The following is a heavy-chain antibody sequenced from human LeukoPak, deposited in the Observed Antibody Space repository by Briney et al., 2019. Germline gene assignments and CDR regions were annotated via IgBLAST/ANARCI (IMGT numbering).Heavy chain of an antibody. CDR1: GYTFTGYY. CDR2: INPNSGGT. V-gene: IGHV1-2*02. D-gene: IGHD3-10*01. Sequence: GASVKVSCKASGYTFTGYYMHWVRQAPGQGLEWMGWINPNSGGTIYAQKFQGRVTMTRDTSISTAYMELSRLRSDDTAVYYCAREVRTMVRGVTVYYYGMDVWGQGTTVTVSS. J-gene: IGHJ6*02. CDR3: AREVRTMVRGVTVYYYGMDV.